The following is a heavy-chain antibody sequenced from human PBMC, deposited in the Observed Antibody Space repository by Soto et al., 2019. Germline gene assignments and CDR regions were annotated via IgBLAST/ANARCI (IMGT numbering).Heavy chain of an antibody. CDR3: ARSNIYYYGSGSYYTTTGTVNYFDY. V-gene: IGHV4-30-4*01. Sequence: SETLSLTCTVSGGSISSGDYYWSWIRQPPGKGLEWIGYIYYSGSTYYNPSLKSRVTISVDTSKNQFSLKLSSVTAADTAVYYCARSNIYYYGSGSYYTTTGTVNYFDYWGQGTLVTVSS. CDR1: GGSISSGDYY. J-gene: IGHJ4*02. D-gene: IGHD3-10*01. CDR2: IYYSGST.